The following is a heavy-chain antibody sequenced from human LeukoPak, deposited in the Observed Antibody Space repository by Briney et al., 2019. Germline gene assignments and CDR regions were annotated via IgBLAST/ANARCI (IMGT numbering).Heavy chain of an antibody. D-gene: IGHD6-13*01. CDR3: ARSTFSSNWNL. V-gene: IGHV4-39*07. CDR1: GGSISRSSYY. CDR2: IYYSGST. Sequence: SETLSLTCTVSGGSISRSSYYWGWIRQPPGMGLEWIGSIYYSGSTYYNPSLKSRVTISVDTSKNQFSLKLSSVTAADTAVYYCARSTFSSNWNLWGQGTLVTVSS. J-gene: IGHJ4*02.